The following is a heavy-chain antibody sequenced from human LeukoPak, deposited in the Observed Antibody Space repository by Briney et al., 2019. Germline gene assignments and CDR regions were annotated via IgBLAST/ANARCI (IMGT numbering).Heavy chain of an antibody. CDR3: TRFREVVPAAITGWFDP. D-gene: IGHD2-2*02. CDR1: GFTFGDYA. CDR2: IRSKAYGGTT. V-gene: IGHV3-49*04. Sequence: GGSLRLSCTASGFTFGDYAMSWVRQAPGKGLEWVGFIRSKAYGGTTEYTASLKGRFTISRDDSKSIAYLQMNSLKTEDTAVYYCTRFREVVPAAITGWFDPWGQGTLVTVSS. J-gene: IGHJ5*02.